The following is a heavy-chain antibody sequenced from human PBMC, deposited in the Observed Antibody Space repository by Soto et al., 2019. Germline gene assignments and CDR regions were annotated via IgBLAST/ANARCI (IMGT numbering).Heavy chain of an antibody. D-gene: IGHD3-3*01. CDR3: ATRFLEWPN. CDR2: IYSGGSP. J-gene: IGHJ4*02. CDR1: GFTVSNNY. Sequence: EVQLVESGGGLIQPGGSLRLSCAASGFTVSNNYMSWVRQAPGKGLEWVSLIYSGGSPYYAESVKGRFTISRDNSKNTLYLHMNSLRVEDTAVYYFATRFLEWPNWGQGTLVNVSS. V-gene: IGHV3-53*01.